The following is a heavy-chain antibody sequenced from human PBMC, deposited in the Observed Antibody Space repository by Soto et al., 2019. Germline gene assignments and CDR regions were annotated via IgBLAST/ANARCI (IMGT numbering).Heavy chain of an antibody. J-gene: IGHJ4*02. CDR2: ISPIYGTP. CDR3: ARDRSNNDY. D-gene: IGHD4-4*01. CDR1: GGSFSSYA. Sequence: GASVKVSCKASGGSFSSYAISWVRQAPGQGLEWMGGISPIYGTPDNAQKLQGRVTMTTDKSTSTAYMELRSLRSDDTAVYYCARDRSNNDYWGQGTLVTVSS. V-gene: IGHV1-69*05.